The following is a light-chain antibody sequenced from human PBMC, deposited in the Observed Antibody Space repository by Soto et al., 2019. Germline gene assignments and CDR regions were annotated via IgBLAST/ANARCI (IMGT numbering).Light chain of an antibody. J-gene: IGLJ2*01. CDR1: SSNIGAGYD. Sequence: QSVLTQPPSVSGAPGQRVTISCTGSSSNIGAGYDVKWYQQLPGTAPKLLIHGNSNRPSGVPDRFSGSKSGTSASLAITGLQAEDEADYYCQSYDSSLSAVVFGGGTKVT. CDR2: GNS. CDR3: QSYDSSLSAVV. V-gene: IGLV1-40*01.